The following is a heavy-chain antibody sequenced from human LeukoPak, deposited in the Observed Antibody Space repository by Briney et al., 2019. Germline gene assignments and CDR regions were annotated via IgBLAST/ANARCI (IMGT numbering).Heavy chain of an antibody. D-gene: IGHD4-17*01. J-gene: IGHJ4*02. CDR3: ARGGGDYGYFDY. V-gene: IGHV4-59*12. CDR2: IYHSGST. CDR1: GGSISSNY. Sequence: SETLSLTCSVSGGSISSNYWSWIRQPPGKGLEWIGYIYHSGSTYYNPSLKSRVTISVDRSKNQFSLKLSSVTAADTAVYYCARGGGDYGYFDYWGQGTLVTVSS.